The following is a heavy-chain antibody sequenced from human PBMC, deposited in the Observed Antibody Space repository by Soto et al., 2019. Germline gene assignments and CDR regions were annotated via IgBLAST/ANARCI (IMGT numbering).Heavy chain of an antibody. CDR3: AIDSAASVLGTSAYYYYGMDV. Sequence: ASVKVSCKASGYTFTSYAMHWVRQAPGQRLEWMGWINAGNGNTKYSQKFQGRVTITRDTSASTAYMELSSLRSEDTAVYYCAIDSAASVLGTSAYYYYGMDVWGQGTTVTVSS. V-gene: IGHV1-3*01. CDR2: INAGNGNT. D-gene: IGHD6-25*01. CDR1: GYTFTSYA. J-gene: IGHJ6*02.